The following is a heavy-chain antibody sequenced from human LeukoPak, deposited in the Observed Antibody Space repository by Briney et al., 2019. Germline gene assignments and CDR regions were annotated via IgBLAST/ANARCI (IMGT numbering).Heavy chain of an antibody. D-gene: IGHD5/OR15-5a*01. CDR3: ARFKVSTPSDY. J-gene: IGHJ4*02. CDR1: GYTFTSYV. Sequence: ASVKVSCKPSGYTFTSYVISWVRQAPGQGLEWLGWISAYNGNTNYAQKLQGRVTMTTDTSTSTAYMELRSLRSDDTAVYYCARFKVSTPSDYWGQGTLVTVSS. V-gene: IGHV1-18*04. CDR2: ISAYNGNT.